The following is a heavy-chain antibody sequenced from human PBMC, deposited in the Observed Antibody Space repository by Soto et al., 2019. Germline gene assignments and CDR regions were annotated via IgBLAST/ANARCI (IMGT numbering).Heavy chain of an antibody. CDR1: GDSIRSYY. CDR2: IYYSGST. Sequence: XETLSLTCTVSGDSIRSYYWTWIRQPPGKGLELIGYIYYSGSTRYNPSLKSRVTISVDMSKNQFSLKLSSVIAADTAVYYCARAYGGFDNGLDVWAQGTAVTVSS. D-gene: IGHD5-12*01. V-gene: IGHV4-59*01. J-gene: IGHJ6*02. CDR3: ARAYGGFDNGLDV.